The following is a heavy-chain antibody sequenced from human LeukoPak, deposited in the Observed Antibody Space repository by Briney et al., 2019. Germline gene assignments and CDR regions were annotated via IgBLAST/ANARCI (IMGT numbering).Heavy chain of an antibody. J-gene: IGHJ6*03. D-gene: IGHD3-10*01. CDR1: GGSISSSSYY. CDR3: ARERKITMVRGVIRYYYMDV. CDR2: IYYSGST. Sequence: SETLSLTCTVSGGSISSSSYYWGWIRQPPGKGLEWIGSIYYSGSTYYNPSLKSRVTISVDTSKNQFSLKLSSVTAADTAVYYCARERKITMVRGVIRYYYMDVWGKGTTVTISS. V-gene: IGHV4-39*07.